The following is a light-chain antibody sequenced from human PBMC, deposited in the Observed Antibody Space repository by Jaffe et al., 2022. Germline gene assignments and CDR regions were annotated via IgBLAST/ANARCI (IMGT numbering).Light chain of an antibody. CDR1: QDVSTY. J-gene: IGKJ1*01. CDR2: AIF. Sequence: DIQLTQSPSFLSASVGDRVTITCRASQDVSTYLAWYQQKPGKAPKLLIYAIFALQSGVPSRFSGSGSGTKFTLTISSLQPEDFASYYCQQLNTYPWTFGQGTKVEIK. V-gene: IGKV1-9*01. CDR3: QQLNTYPWT.